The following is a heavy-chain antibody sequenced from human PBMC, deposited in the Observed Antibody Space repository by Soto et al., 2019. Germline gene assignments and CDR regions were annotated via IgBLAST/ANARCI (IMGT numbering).Heavy chain of an antibody. J-gene: IGHJ5*02. CDR1: GYTFTSYG. V-gene: IGHV1-18*01. CDR2: ISAYNGNT. CDR3: AREYSSRGYERNGFAP. Sequence: GASLKVSCKASGYTFTSYGISWVRQAPGQGLEWMGWISAYNGNTNYAQKLQGRVTMTTDTSTSTAYMELRSLRSDDTAVYYCAREYSSRGYERNGFAPGGQGPLVTVSS. D-gene: IGHD6-13*01.